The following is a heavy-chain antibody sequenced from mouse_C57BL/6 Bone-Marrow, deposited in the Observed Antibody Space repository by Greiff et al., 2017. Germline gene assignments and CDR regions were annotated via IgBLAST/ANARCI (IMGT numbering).Heavy chain of an antibody. CDR1: GYSFTGYF. Sequence: VQLKESGPELVKPGDSVKISCKASGYSFTGYFMNWVMQSHGKSLEWIGRINPYNGDTFYNQKFKGKATLTVDKSSSTAHMELRSLTSEDSAVYYCARESFYDYDLAWFAYWGQGTLVTVSA. CDR2: INPYNGDT. CDR3: ARESFYDYDLAWFAY. D-gene: IGHD2-4*01. J-gene: IGHJ3*01. V-gene: IGHV1-20*01.